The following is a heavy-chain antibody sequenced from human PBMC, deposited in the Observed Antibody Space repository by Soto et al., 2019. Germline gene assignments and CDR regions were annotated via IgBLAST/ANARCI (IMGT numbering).Heavy chain of an antibody. J-gene: IGHJ4*02. CDR3: AVYGYGVSAAAY. V-gene: IGHV3-7*03. Sequence: PGGSLRLSCAGSGLTFRNDWVSWVRHAPGKGLEWVANINQDGSERYYVDSVRGRFTISRDNVENSLYLQLNSLRPEDTAVYYCAVYGYGVSAAAYWGQGTLVTVSS. D-gene: IGHD4-17*01. CDR2: INQDGSER. CDR1: GLTFRNDW.